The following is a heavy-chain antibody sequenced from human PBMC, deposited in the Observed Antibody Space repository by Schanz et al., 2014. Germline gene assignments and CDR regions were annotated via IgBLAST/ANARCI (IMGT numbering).Heavy chain of an antibody. V-gene: IGHV3-33*08. CDR3: AKGPYYYYYMDV. J-gene: IGHJ6*03. Sequence: VQLVESGGGLVKPGGSLRLSCASSGFSFTTYAMSWVRQAPGKGLEWVAVIWYDGSNKYYADSVKGRFTISGDSSKYTVYLQMNSLRADDTAVYYCAKGPYYYYYMDVWGNGTTVTVSS. CDR2: IWYDGSNK. CDR1: GFSFTTYA.